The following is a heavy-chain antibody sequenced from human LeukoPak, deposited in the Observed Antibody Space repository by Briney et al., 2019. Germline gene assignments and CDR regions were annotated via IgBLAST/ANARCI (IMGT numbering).Heavy chain of an antibody. D-gene: IGHD3-22*01. CDR2: IFHSGST. Sequence: PSETLSLTCTVSGDSISSGGFYWSWIRQPPGKGLEWIGYIFHSGSTYYNPSLKSRVTMTVDMSKNQFSLKLSSVTAADTAVYYCARVTSSHYYYDSSGYYYDYWGQGTLVTVSS. CDR3: ARVTSSHYYYDSSGYYYDY. CDR1: GDSISSGGFY. J-gene: IGHJ4*02. V-gene: IGHV4-30-2*01.